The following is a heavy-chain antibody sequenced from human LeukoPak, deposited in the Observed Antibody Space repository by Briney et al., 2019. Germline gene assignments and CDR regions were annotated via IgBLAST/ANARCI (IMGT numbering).Heavy chain of an antibody. J-gene: IGHJ4*02. CDR2: IYPGDSDT. D-gene: IGHD3-9*01. Sequence: GESLKISCKGSGYSFTSYWIGWVRQMPGKGPEWMGIIYPGDSDTRYSPSFQGQVTISADKSISTAYLQWSSLKASDTAMYYCARGARYFDWLLGYYFDYWGQGTLVTVSS. CDR1: GYSFTSYW. CDR3: ARGARYFDWLLGYYFDY. V-gene: IGHV5-51*01.